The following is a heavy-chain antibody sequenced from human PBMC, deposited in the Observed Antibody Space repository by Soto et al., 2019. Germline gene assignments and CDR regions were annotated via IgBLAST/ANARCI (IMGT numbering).Heavy chain of an antibody. CDR1: GGTFSSYA. J-gene: IGHJ4*02. Sequence: QVQLVQSGAEVKKPGSSVKVSCKASGGTFSSYAISWVRQAPGQGREWMGGIIPIFGTANYAQKFQGRVTITADESTSTAYMELSSLRSEDTAVYYCARGVDYSNYFWFRYWGQGTLVTVSS. V-gene: IGHV1-69*12. CDR3: ARGVDYSNYFWFRY. D-gene: IGHD4-4*01. CDR2: IIPIFGTA.